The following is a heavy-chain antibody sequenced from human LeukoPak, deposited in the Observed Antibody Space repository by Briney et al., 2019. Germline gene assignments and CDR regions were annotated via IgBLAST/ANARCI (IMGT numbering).Heavy chain of an antibody. Sequence: SETLSLTCTVSGGSINSYYWSWIRQSPGKGLEWIGNIYYSGSTRYNPSLKSRVTISVDTSNSQFSLKLSSVTAADTGVYYCATRTVGGASYYYGMDVWGQGTTVTVSS. CDR3: ATRTVGGASYYYGMDV. J-gene: IGHJ6*02. D-gene: IGHD1-26*01. CDR2: IYYSGST. CDR1: GGSINSYY. V-gene: IGHV4-59*12.